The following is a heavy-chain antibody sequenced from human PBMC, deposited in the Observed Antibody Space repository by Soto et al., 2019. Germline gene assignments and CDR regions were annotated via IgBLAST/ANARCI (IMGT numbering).Heavy chain of an antibody. CDR2: INPNSGGT. CDR1: GYTFTGNY. J-gene: IGHJ6*02. CDR3: AKSPNPGSATSSYYGMDV. D-gene: IGHD7-27*01. V-gene: IGHV1-2*04. Sequence: GASVKVSCKASGYTFTGNYMHWLRQAPGQGLEWMGWINPNSGGTNYAQKFQGWVTMTRDTSISTAYMELSRLRSEDSAVYFCAKSPNPGSATSSYYGMDVWGQGTTVTVSS.